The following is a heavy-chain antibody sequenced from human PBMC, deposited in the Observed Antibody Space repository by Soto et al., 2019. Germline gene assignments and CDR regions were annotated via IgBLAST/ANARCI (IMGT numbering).Heavy chain of an antibody. Sequence: ASVKVSCKASGYAFTGYYVHWVRQAPGQGLEWMGWINPRTGGTDTAQKFHGWVTMTRDTSVSTVYMEVNRLRSDDTAMYYCARDREYDNDGDEFDCWGQGTLVTVSS. CDR3: ARDREYDNDGDEFDC. V-gene: IGHV1-2*04. J-gene: IGHJ4*02. CDR1: GYAFTGYY. CDR2: INPRTGGT. D-gene: IGHD2-21*01.